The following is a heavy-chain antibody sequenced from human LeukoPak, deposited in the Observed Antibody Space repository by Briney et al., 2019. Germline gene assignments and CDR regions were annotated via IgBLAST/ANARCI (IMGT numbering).Heavy chain of an antibody. Sequence: GGSLRLSCAASGFMFDDYGMSWVRQVPGKGLEWVSGINWNGGSTGYVDSVKGRFTISRDNAKNSLYLQMNSLRAEDTAVYYCARDPYYYGSGSYPTYFDYWGQGTLVTVSS. J-gene: IGHJ4*02. CDR3: ARDPYYYGSGSYPTYFDY. D-gene: IGHD3-10*01. CDR2: INWNGGST. V-gene: IGHV3-20*04. CDR1: GFMFDDYG.